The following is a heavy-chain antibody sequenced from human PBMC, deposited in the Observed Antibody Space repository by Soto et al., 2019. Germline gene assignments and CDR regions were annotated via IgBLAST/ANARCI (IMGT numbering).Heavy chain of an antibody. J-gene: IGHJ6*02. D-gene: IGHD3-3*01. CDR2: IVVGSGNT. V-gene: IGHV1-58*01. Sequence: VKVSCKASGFTFTSSAVQWVRQARGQRLEWIGWIVVGSGNTNYAQKFQERVTITRDMSTSTAYMELSSLRSEDTAVYYCAARSGYSPYYGMDVWGQGTTVTVSS. CDR1: GFTFTSSA. CDR3: AARSGYSPYYGMDV.